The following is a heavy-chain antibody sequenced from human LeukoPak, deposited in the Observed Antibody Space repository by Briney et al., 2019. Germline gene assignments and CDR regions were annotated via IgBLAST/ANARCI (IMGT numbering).Heavy chain of an antibody. Sequence: PGGSLRLSCAASGFTVSSNYMSWFRQAPGKGLEWVSAISGSGGSTYYADSVKGRFTVSRDNSKNTLYLQMNSLRAEDTAIYYCAKDRDLRQGYYFDHWGQGTLVTVSS. CDR1: GFTVSSNY. CDR3: AKDRDLRQGYYFDH. J-gene: IGHJ4*02. V-gene: IGHV3-23*01. CDR2: ISGSGGST.